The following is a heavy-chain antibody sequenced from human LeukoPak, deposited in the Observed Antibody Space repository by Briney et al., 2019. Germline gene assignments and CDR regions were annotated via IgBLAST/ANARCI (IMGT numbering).Heavy chain of an antibody. Sequence: GGSLRPSCAASGFIFNTNVMSWVRQAPGKGLEWVSVISGGGSGTYYADSVKGRFTISRDNSKNTVYLQMNSLRAEDTAVYYCAKVSHRVTGYFDYWGQGTLVTVSS. J-gene: IGHJ4*02. D-gene: IGHD2-21*02. CDR3: AKVSHRVTGYFDY. V-gene: IGHV3-23*01. CDR2: ISGGGSGT. CDR1: GFIFNTNV.